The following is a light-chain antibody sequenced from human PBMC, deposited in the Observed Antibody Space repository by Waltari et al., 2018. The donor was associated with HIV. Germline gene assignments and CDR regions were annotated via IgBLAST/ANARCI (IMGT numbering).Light chain of an antibody. V-gene: IGLV2-14*04. CDR1: SSDVGGYDY. CDR2: DVS. J-gene: IGLJ1*01. CDR3: SSYTKGTSLRV. Sequence: GQSITISCTGTSSDVGGYDYVSWYQQHPGKAPKLMISDVSNRPSGVSNRFSGSKSGTTASLTISGLQAEDEADYYCSSYTKGTSLRVFGTGTTVTVL.